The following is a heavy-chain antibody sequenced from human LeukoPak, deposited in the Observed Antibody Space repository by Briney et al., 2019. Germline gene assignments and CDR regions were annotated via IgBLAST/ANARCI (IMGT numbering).Heavy chain of an antibody. Sequence: SETLSLTCTVSGGSISSYYWNWIRQPPGKGLEWIGYIYYSGSTNYNPSLKSRVTISVDTSKNQFSLKLSSVTAADTAVYYWARDYYDRNDAFDIWGQGTMVTVSS. J-gene: IGHJ3*02. D-gene: IGHD3-22*01. CDR1: GGSISSYY. CDR3: ARDYYDRNDAFDI. V-gene: IGHV4-59*01. CDR2: IYYSGST.